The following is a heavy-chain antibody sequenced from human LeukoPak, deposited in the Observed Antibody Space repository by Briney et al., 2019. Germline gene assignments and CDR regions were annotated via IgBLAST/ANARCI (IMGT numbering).Heavy chain of an antibody. CDR3: AKDSQKGATGVFDY. Sequence: PGGSLRLSCAASGFTFSSYSMNWVRQAPGKGLEWVSYISSSSSTIYYADSVKGRFTISRDNAKNSLYLQMNSLRAEDTAVYYCAKDSQKGATGVFDYWGQGTLVTVSS. CDR2: ISSSSSTI. J-gene: IGHJ4*02. CDR1: GFTFSSYS. V-gene: IGHV3-48*01. D-gene: IGHD1-26*01.